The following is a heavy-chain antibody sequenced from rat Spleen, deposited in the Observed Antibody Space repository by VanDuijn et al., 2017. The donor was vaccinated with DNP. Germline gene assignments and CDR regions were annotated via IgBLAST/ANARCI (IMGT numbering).Heavy chain of an antibody. CDR1: GFSLTSYG. D-gene: IGHD4-2*01. V-gene: IGHV5-31*01. CDR2: ITSSGGST. Sequence: EVQLQESGPGLVQPSQTLSLTCTVSGFSLTSYGVSWVRQPPGKGLEWIASITSSGGSTYYPDSVKGRFTISRDNAKNTLYLQMNSLRSEDTATYYCAKDPRDEDYWGQGVMVTVSS. J-gene: IGHJ2*01. CDR3: AKDPRDEDY.